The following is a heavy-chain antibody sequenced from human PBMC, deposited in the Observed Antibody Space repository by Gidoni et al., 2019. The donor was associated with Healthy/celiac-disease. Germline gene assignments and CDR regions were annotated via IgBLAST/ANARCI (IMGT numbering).Heavy chain of an antibody. J-gene: IGHJ4*02. D-gene: IGHD6-19*01. Sequence: QVQLQQWGAGLLKPSETLSLTCAVYGGSFSGYYWSWIRQPPGKGLEWIGEINHSGSTNYNPSLKSRVTISVDTSKNQFSLKLSSVTAADTAVYYCAGRIIAVAGYFDYWGQGTLVTVSS. CDR2: INHSGST. V-gene: IGHV4-34*01. CDR3: AGRIIAVAGYFDY. CDR1: GGSFSGYY.